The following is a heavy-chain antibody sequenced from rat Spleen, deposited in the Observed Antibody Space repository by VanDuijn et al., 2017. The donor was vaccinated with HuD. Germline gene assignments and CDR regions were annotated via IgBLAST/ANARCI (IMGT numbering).Heavy chain of an antibody. D-gene: IGHD1-1*01. V-gene: IGHV5-27*01. CDR2: ISTGGGST. CDR3: ARPHYYYYVMDA. CDR1: GFSFSNYY. Sequence: EVQLVESGGGLVQPGRSLKLSCAASGFSFSNYYMAWVRQAPTKGLEWVAYISTGGGSTYYRDSVKGRFTISRDNTKSTLYLQMNSLRSEDTATYYCARPHYYYYVMDAWGQGASVTVSS. J-gene: IGHJ4*01.